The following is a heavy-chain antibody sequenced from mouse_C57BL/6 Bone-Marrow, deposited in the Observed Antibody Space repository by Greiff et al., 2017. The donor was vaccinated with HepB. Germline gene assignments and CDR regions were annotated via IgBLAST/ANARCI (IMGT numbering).Heavy chain of an antibody. CDR2: IYPRSGNT. V-gene: IGHV1-81*01. Sequence: QVQLQQSGAELARPGASVKLSCKASGYTFTSYGISWVKQRTGQGLEWIGEIYPRSGNTYYNEKFKGKATLTADKSSSTAYMELRSLTSEDSAVYFCARRGGIYYYGSSRYFDVWGTGTTVTFSS. CDR1: GYTFTSYG. J-gene: IGHJ1*03. D-gene: IGHD1-1*01. CDR3: ARRGGIYYYGSSRYFDV.